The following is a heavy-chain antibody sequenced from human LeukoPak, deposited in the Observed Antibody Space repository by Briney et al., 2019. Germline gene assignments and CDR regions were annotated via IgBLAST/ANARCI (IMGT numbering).Heavy chain of an antibody. D-gene: IGHD6-13*01. CDR3: ARDRRSIAAAAYYYGMDV. CDR2: IYYSGST. CDR1: GGSISSGGYY. Sequence: SETLSLTCTVSGGSISSGGYYWSWIRQHPGKGLEWIGYIYYSGSTYYNPSLKSRVTISVDTSKNQFSLKLSSVTAADTAVYYCARDRRSIAAAAYYYGMDVWGQGTTVTVSS. J-gene: IGHJ6*02. V-gene: IGHV4-31*03.